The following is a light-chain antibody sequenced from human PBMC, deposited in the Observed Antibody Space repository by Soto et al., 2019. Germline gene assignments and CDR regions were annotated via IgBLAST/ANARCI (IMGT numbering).Light chain of an antibody. J-gene: IGKJ1*01. Sequence: EIVMTQSPATLSVSPGERATLSCRASQSVSSNLAWYQQKPGQAPRLLIYGASTRATGIPARFSGSGSGTEFPLTLRSLQSEDFAVYYCQQYNNWPPWTFGQGTKGEIK. V-gene: IGKV3-15*01. CDR1: QSVSSN. CDR3: QQYNNWPPWT. CDR2: GAS.